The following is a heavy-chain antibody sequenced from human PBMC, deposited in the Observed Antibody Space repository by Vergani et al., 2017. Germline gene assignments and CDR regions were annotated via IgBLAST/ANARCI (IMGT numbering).Heavy chain of an antibody. V-gene: IGHV3-9*01. CDR2: IDWKSGSV. D-gene: IGHD6-13*01. J-gene: IGHJ6*03. CDR1: GFTFNGYA. CDR3: AKDLAAGLYYYYMDV. Sequence: EVRLVESGGDLVQPGRSLRLSCEASGFTFNGYAMHWVRQVPGKGLEGISGIDWKSGSVGYADSVKGRFTITRDNAKKSLYLQMNSLRGDDTALYYCAKDLAAGLYYYYMDVWGKGTPVTVSS.